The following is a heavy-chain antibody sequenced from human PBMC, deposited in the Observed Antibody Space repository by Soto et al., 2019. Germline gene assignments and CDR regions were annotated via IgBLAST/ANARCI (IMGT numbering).Heavy chain of an antibody. D-gene: IGHD5-18*01. CDR1: GFTFSSYA. J-gene: IGHJ5*02. Sequence: QVQLVESGGGVVQPGRSLRLSCAASGFTFSSYAMHWVRQAPGKGLEWVAVISYDGSNKYYADSVKGRVTISRDNSKKTLYLQMNSLRAEDTAVYYCARDGKTVDTAMDLRYNWFDPWGQGTLVTVSS. CDR3: ARDGKTVDTAMDLRYNWFDP. CDR2: ISYDGSNK. V-gene: IGHV3-30-3*01.